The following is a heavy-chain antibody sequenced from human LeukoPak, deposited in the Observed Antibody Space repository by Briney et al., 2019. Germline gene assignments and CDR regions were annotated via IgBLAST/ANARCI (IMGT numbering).Heavy chain of an antibody. CDR1: GFSLSTSGVG. V-gene: IGHV2-5*01. D-gene: IGHD3-22*01. J-gene: IGHJ5*02. CDR2: IYWNDDK. Sequence: SGPTLVKPTQTLTLTCTFSGFSLSTSGVGVGWIRQPPGKALEWLALIYWNDDKRYSPSLKNRLTITKDTSKNQVVLTMTNMDPVDTATYYCARPLYYYDSSGGVNWFDPWGQGTLVTVSS. CDR3: ARPLYYYDSSGGVNWFDP.